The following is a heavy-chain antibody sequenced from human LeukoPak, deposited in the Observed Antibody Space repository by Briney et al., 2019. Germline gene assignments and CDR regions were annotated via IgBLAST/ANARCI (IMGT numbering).Heavy chain of an antibody. J-gene: IGHJ6*03. CDR3: ARQGITMVRGVRYMDV. D-gene: IGHD3-10*01. CDR2: INHSGST. V-gene: IGHV4-34*01. Sequence: PSETLSLTCAVYGGPFSGYYWNWIRQPPGKGLEWIGEINHSGSTNYNPSLKSRVTISVDTSKNQFSLKLSSVTAADTAVYCCARQGITMVRGVRYMDVWGKGTTVTVSS. CDR1: GGPFSGYY.